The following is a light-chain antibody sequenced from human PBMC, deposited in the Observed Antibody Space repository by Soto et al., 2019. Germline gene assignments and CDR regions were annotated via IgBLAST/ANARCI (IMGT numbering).Light chain of an antibody. J-gene: IGKJ1*01. Sequence: DIVLTQSPGTLSLSPGERATLSCRASQSVSSNHLAWYQQKPGQAPRLLIYGGSSRATGIPDRFSGSGSGTDFTLTISRLEPEDFAVYYCQHYGSSPKTFGQGTKV. CDR2: GGS. V-gene: IGKV3-20*01. CDR3: QHYGSSPKT. CDR1: QSVSSNH.